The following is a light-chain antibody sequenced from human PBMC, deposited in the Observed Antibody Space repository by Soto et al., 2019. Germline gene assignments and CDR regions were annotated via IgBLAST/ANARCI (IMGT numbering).Light chain of an antibody. J-gene: IGLJ2*01. CDR3: SSYTSSSTVI. Sequence: QSALTQPASVSGSPGQSITISCTGTSSDVGAYNCVSWYQQHPGKAPKLMIYDVSNRPSGVSNRFSGSKSVNTASLTISGLQAEDEADYYCSSYTSSSTVIFGGGTKLTV. V-gene: IGLV2-14*03. CDR1: SSDVGAYNC. CDR2: DVS.